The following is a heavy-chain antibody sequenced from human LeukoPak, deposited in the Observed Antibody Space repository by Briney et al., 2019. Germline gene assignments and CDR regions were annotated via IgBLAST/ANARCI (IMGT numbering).Heavy chain of an antibody. J-gene: IGHJ4*02. V-gene: IGHV1-18*01. CDR3: ARYQVIVAANYYFDY. Sequence: GASVKVSCKASGYTFTSYGISWVRQAPGQGLEWMGWISAYNGNTNYAQKLQGRVTMTTDTSTSTAYTELRSLRSDDTAVYYCARYQVIVAANYYFDYWGQGTLVTVSS. CDR2: ISAYNGNT. D-gene: IGHD3-22*01. CDR1: GYTFTSYG.